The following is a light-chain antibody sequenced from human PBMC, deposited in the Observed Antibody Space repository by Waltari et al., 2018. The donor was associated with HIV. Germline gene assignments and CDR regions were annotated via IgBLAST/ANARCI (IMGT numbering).Light chain of an antibody. V-gene: IGKV3-15*01. CDR1: QSVSSN. Sequence: EVVMTQSPATLSVSPGERAALACRASQSVSSNLAWYQQKPGHAPSLSIYAVSAWATGFPVRIRGRGSGTEFTLTFCSLQSEDFAVYYCQQYNDWPRTFGQGTKVEIK. CDR3: QQYNDWPRT. CDR2: AVS. J-gene: IGKJ1*01.